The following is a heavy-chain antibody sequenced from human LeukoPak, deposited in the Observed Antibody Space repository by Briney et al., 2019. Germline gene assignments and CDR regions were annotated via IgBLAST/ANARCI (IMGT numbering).Heavy chain of an antibody. CDR2: IKEDGSEV. CDR1: GFTFNKYW. Sequence: GGSLRLSCAASGFTFNKYWLTWVRQAPGKGLEWVANIKEDGSEVFYVDSVRGRFTISRDNADNSLYLQISSLRADDSAVYYCARDPGIAAAGTVGYFDCWGQGTLVTVSS. V-gene: IGHV3-7*01. J-gene: IGHJ4*02. D-gene: IGHD6-13*01. CDR3: ARDPGIAAAGTVGYFDC.